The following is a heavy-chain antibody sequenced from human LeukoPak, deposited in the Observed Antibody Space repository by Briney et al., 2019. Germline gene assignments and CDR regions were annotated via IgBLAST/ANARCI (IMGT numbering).Heavy chain of an antibody. CDR3: AKDRSYGDYYFDY. CDR1: GFTFSSYG. J-gene: IGHJ4*02. V-gene: IGHV3-30*18. D-gene: IGHD4-17*01. CDR2: ISYDGSNK. Sequence: GRSLRLSCAASGFTFSSYGMHWVRQAPGKGLEWGAVISYDGSNKYYADSVKGRFTISRDNSKNTLYLQMNSLRAEDTAVYYCAKDRSYGDYYFDYWGQGTLVTVSS.